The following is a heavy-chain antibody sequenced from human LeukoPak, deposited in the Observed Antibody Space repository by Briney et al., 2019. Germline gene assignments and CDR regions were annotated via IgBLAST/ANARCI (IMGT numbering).Heavy chain of an antibody. CDR1: GYTFTGYY. J-gene: IGHJ4*02. CDR3: ARESYGRQRQYYFDY. CDR2: LNPSGGST. Sequence: ASVKVSCKASGYTFTGYYMHWVRQAPGQGLEWMGMLNPSGGSTSYAQKFQGRVTMTRDTSTSTVYMELSSLRSEDTAVYYCARESYGRQRQYYFDYWGQGTLVTVSS. D-gene: IGHD5-18*01. V-gene: IGHV1-46*01.